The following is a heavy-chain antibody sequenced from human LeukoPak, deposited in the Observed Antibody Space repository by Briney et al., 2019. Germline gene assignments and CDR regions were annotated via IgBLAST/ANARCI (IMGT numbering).Heavy chain of an antibody. CDR3: ARDQLYCGGPTCYRTGDDS. J-gene: IGHJ4*02. CDR1: GFTFSSYW. Sequence: GGSLRLSCAASGFTFSSYWMNWVRQAPGKGLEWVANMNHDGSGEYYIDSVKGRFTISRDNAKNSLYLQMNSLRAEDTAVYYCARDQLYCGGPTCYRTGDDSWGQGTLVTVSS. V-gene: IGHV3-7*01. CDR2: MNHDGSGE. D-gene: IGHD2-2*02.